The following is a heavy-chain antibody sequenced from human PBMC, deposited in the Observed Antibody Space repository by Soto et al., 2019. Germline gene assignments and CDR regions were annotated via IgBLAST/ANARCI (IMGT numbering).Heavy chain of an antibody. Sequence: PGGSLRLSCAASGFTFSSYWMSWVRQAPGKGLEWVANIKQDGSEKYYVDSVKGRFTISRDNAKNSLYLQMNSLRAEDTAVYYCAREYSSSSEDFDYWGQGTLVTVS. CDR1: GFTFSSYW. V-gene: IGHV3-7*01. CDR2: IKQDGSEK. D-gene: IGHD6-6*01. CDR3: AREYSSSSEDFDY. J-gene: IGHJ4*02.